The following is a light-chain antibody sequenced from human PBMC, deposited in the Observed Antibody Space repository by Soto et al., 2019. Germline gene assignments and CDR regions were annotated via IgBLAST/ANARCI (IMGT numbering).Light chain of an antibody. CDR1: QSVSSN. V-gene: IGKV3-15*01. J-gene: IGKJ1*01. Sequence: EIVMTQSPATLSVSPGERATLFCRASQSVSSNLVWYQQEPGQAPRLLIYGASTRATGIPARFSGSGSETEFTLTISSLQSEDFAVYYCQQYNNWPLTFGQGTKVDIK. CDR3: QQYNNWPLT. CDR2: GAS.